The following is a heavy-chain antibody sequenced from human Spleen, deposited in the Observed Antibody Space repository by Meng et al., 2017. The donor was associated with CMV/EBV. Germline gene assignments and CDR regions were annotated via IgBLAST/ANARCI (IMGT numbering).Heavy chain of an antibody. CDR3: ARRRGGSGRDC. J-gene: IGHJ4*02. CDR2: IYHSGST. V-gene: IGHV4-39*01. CDR1: GGSISSNGYY. Sequence: LQLQEPGPGPVKPSETLSLTCTVSGGSISSNGYYWDWVRQPPGKGLEWIGAIYHSGSTSYNPSLQSRVTMFVGTSKNQFSLMLTSVTATDTAVYYCARRRGGSGRDCWGQGTLVTVSS. D-gene: IGHD3-10*01.